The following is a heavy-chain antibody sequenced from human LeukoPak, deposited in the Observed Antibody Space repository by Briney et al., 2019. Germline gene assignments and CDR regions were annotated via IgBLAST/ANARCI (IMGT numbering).Heavy chain of an antibody. CDR2: ISYDGSNK. CDR3: ARDQGIAVAGTWSGWFDP. Sequence: GGSLRLSCAASGFTFSSYAMHWVRQAPGKGLEWVAVISYDGSNKYYADSVKGRFTISRDNSKNTLYPQMNSLRAEDTAVYYCARDQGIAVAGTWSGWFDPWGQGTLVTVSS. D-gene: IGHD6-19*01. CDR1: GFTFSSYA. V-gene: IGHV3-30*04. J-gene: IGHJ5*02.